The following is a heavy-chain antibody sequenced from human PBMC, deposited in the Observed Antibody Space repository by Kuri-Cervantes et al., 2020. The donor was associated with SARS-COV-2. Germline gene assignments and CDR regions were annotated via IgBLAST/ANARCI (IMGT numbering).Heavy chain of an antibody. CDR1: GFTFNSYS. J-gene: IGHJ6*03. D-gene: IGHD3-16*01. CDR3: ARDHQDYPGYYYYMDV. V-gene: IGHV3-48*01. Sequence: GGSLRLSCAASGFTFNSYSMNWVRQAPGKGLEWVSYISSSSSTIYYADSVKGRFTISRDNAKNSLYLQMNSLRAEDTAVYYCARDHQDYPGYYYYMDVWGKGTTVTVSS. CDR2: ISSSSSTI.